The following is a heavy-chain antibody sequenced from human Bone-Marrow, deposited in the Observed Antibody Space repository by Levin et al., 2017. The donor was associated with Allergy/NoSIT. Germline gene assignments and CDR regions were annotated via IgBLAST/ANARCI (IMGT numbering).Heavy chain of an antibody. CDR3: ARGLHILNIVVVPGDAFDI. CDR1: GFTFSSYG. J-gene: IGHJ3*02. D-gene: IGHD2-2*01. CDR2: IWYDGSNK. V-gene: IGHV3-33*01. Sequence: PGGSLRLSCAASGFTFSSYGMHWVRQAPGKGLEWVAVIWYDGSNKYYADSVKGRFTISRDNSKNTLYLQMNSLRAEDTAVYYCARGLHILNIVVVPGDAFDIWGQGTMVTVSS.